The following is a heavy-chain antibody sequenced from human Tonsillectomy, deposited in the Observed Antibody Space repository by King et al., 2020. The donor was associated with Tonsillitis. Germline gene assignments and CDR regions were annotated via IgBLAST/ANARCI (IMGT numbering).Heavy chain of an antibody. D-gene: IGHD6-6*01. Sequence: VQLVESGGGVVQPGRSLRLSCEASGFTFSSYGMHWVRQAPGKGLEWVAVISYDGSNKYYADSVKGRFTISRDNSKNTLYLQMNSLRAEDTAVYYCAKDEYSSWALIDYRGQGTLVTVSS. V-gene: IGHV3-30*18. J-gene: IGHJ4*02. CDR1: GFTFSSYG. CDR3: AKDEYSSWALIDY. CDR2: ISYDGSNK.